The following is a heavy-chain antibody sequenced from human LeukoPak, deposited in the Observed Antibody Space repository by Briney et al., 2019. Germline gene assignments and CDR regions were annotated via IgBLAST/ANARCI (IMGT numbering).Heavy chain of an antibody. Sequence: GGSLRLSCAASGFTFSSYAMHWVRQAPGKGLEWVAVISYDGSNKYYADSVKGRFTISRDNSKNTLYLQMNSLRAEDTAVYYCAKLHPPSFRYFDWLSPSVHDAFDIWGQGTMVTVSS. CDR1: GFTFSSYA. D-gene: IGHD3-9*01. CDR2: ISYDGSNK. CDR3: AKLHPPSFRYFDWLSPSVHDAFDI. V-gene: IGHV3-30-3*02. J-gene: IGHJ3*02.